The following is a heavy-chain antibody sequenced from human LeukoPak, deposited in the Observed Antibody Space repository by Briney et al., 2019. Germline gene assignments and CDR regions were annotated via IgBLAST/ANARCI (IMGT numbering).Heavy chain of an antibody. Sequence: GGSLRLSCAASGFPFSNYWMHWVRQAPEKGLVWVSRVNSDGSTTNYADSVKGRFTISRDNAENTLYMRMNSLRPEDTAVYYCARGYYSSSRIDYWGQGTPVTVSS. CDR2: VNSDGSTT. J-gene: IGHJ4*02. CDR3: ARGYYSSSRIDY. V-gene: IGHV3-74*01. D-gene: IGHD6-13*01. CDR1: GFPFSNYW.